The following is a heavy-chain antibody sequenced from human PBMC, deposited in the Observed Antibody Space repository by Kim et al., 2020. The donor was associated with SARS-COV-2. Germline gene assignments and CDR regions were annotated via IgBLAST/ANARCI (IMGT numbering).Heavy chain of an antibody. V-gene: IGHV3-64D*06. CDR3: VKVRGVYDFWSGYYGPFDY. J-gene: IGHJ4*02. D-gene: IGHD3-3*01. Sequence: GRFTISRDNSKNTLYLQMSSLRAEDTAVYYCVKVRGVYDFWSGYYGPFDYWGQGTLVTVSS.